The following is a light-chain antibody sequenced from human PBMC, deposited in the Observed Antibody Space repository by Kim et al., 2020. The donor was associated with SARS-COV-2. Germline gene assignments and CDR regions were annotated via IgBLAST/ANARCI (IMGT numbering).Light chain of an antibody. CDR1: SSNLGAYYD. CDR2: KNN. Sequence: QSVLTQTSSVSGAPGQRVTISCTGTSSNLGAYYDVNWYQQVPGTAPKLIIYKNNNRPSGVPDRFSGSKSDTSSSLDITGLQVEDEADYYCQSYDSILSSVIFGGGTQLTVL. J-gene: IGLJ2*01. CDR3: QSYDSILSSVI. V-gene: IGLV1-40*01.